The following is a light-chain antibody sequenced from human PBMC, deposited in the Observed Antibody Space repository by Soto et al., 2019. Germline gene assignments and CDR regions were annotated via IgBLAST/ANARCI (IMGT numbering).Light chain of an antibody. Sequence: QSALTQPASVSGSPGQSITISCTGTSSDVGGYNYVSWYQQHPGKAPKLMIYGVSSRPSGISNRISGSKSGNTASLTISGLQAEDEADYYGSSYTGSSVVFGGGTKLTVL. J-gene: IGLJ2*01. CDR3: SSYTGSSVV. CDR2: GVS. V-gene: IGLV2-14*01. CDR1: SSDVGGYNY.